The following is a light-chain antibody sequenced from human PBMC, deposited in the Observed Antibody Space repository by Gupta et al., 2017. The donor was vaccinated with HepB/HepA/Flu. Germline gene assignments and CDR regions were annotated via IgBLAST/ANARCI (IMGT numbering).Light chain of an antibody. V-gene: IGLV1-40*01. CDR1: SSNIGAGYD. CDR3: QSYDSSRSGLV. Sequence: QSVLTQPPSVSVAPGQRVTISCTGSSSNIGAGYDVHWYQQLPGTAPKLLIYDNSNRPSGVPDRFSGSKSGTSASLDITGLQAEDEAEYDCQSYDSSRSGLVFGGGTKLTV. J-gene: IGLJ2*01. CDR2: DNS.